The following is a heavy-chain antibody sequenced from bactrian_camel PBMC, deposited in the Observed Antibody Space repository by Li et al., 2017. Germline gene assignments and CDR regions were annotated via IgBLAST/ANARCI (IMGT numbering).Heavy chain of an antibody. CDR1: GFTVDAFD. Sequence: HVQLVESGGGSVQVGGSLRLSCTASGFTVDAFDMGWYRRAPGKECELVSVISTDGSTKYSESAKGRFTISKDNAKNILYLRMDNLKPEDTAMYYCAAARGYGVNSCGSYNDMGQGTQVTVS. V-gene: IGHV3S55*01. CDR2: ISTDGST. D-gene: IGHD2*01. J-gene: IGHJ4*01.